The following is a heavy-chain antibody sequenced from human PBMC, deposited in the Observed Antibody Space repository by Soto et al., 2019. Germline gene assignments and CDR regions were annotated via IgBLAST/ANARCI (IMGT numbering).Heavy chain of an antibody. CDR2: IWYDGSNK. CDR3: ARDPHGVATIVYYYGMDV. Sequence: QVQLVESGGGVVQPGRSLRLSCAASGFTFSSYGMHWVRQAPGKGLEWVAVIWYDGSNKYYADSVKGRFTISRDNSKNTLYLQMNSLRAEDTAVYYCARDPHGVATIVYYYGMDVWGQGTTVTVSS. CDR1: GFTFSSYG. J-gene: IGHJ6*02. V-gene: IGHV3-33*01. D-gene: IGHD5-12*01.